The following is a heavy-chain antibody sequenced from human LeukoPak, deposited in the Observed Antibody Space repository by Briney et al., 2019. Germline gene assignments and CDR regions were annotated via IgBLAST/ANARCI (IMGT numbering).Heavy chain of an antibody. D-gene: IGHD1-26*01. V-gene: IGHV4-59*08. J-gene: IGHJ4*02. CDR1: GGSINSYY. CDR2: IYYSGST. CDR3: ARYIVGATHYYFDY. Sequence: SETLSLTCTVSGGSINSYYWSWIRQPPGKGLEWIGYIYYSGSTNYNPSLKSRVTISVDTSKNQFSLKLSSVTAADTAVYYCARYIVGATHYYFDYWGQGTLVTVSS.